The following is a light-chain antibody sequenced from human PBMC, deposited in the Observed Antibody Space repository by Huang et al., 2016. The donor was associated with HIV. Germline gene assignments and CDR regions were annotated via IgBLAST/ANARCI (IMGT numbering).Light chain of an antibody. Sequence: DIQMTQSPSSVSASVGDRVTITCRASQGVTTWLAWYQQKPGQAPKLLIYGASTLQSGVPSRFSGSGSGTDFTLTISSRQPEDFSTYYCQQANSFPFTFGPGTKVDIK. J-gene: IGKJ3*01. CDR1: QGVTTW. CDR2: GAS. CDR3: QQANSFPFT. V-gene: IGKV1-12*01.